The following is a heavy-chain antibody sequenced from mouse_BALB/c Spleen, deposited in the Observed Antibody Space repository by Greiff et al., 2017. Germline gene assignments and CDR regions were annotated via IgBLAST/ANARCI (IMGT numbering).Heavy chain of an antibody. CDR2: INPSNGGT. Sequence: QVHVKQPGAELVKPGASVKLSCKASGYTFTSYYMYWVKQRPGQGLEWIGGINPSNGGTNFNEKFKSKATLTVDKSSSTAYMQLSSLTSEDSAVYYCTRWGTYYRYDGGGDYWGQGTSVTVSS. J-gene: IGHJ4*01. V-gene: IGHV1S81*02. CDR3: TRWGTYYRYDGGGDY. D-gene: IGHD2-14*01. CDR1: GYTFTSYY.